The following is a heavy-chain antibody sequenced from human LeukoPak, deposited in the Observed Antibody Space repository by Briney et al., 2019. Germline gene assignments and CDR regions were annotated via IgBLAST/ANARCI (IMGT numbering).Heavy chain of an antibody. CDR3: ARAPSEIGGYYPEYFRH. CDR1: GFTFSSYW. Sequence: PGGSLRLSCAASGFTFSSYWMHWVRHAPGKGLVWVSRIKSDGNTNYADSVKGGFTISRDNAKNTLSLQMNSLRAEDTGVYYCARAPSEIGGYYPEYFRHWGQGTLVTVSS. D-gene: IGHD3-22*01. V-gene: IGHV3-74*01. J-gene: IGHJ1*01. CDR2: IKSDGNT.